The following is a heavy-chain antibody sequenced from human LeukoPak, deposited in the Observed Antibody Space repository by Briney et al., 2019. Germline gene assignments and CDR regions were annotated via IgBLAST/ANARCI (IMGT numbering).Heavy chain of an antibody. D-gene: IGHD3-10*01. V-gene: IGHV3-30*18. CDR2: ISYDGNKK. CDR1: GFTFTSYN. CDR3: AKEEYYYGSGSRRYYFDY. J-gene: IGHJ4*02. Sequence: GGSLRLSCAASGFTFTSYNFHWVRQAPGKGLQWVGMISYDGNKKYEDSVKGRITISRDNSKNTLYLQMNSLRAEDTAVYYCAKEEYYYGSGSRRYYFDYWGQGTLVTVSS.